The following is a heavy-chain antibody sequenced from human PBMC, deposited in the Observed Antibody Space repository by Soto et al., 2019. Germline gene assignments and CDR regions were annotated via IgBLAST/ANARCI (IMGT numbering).Heavy chain of an antibody. D-gene: IGHD2-15*01. V-gene: IGHV4-4*02. J-gene: IGHJ6*02. CDR3: ARDRDNYGMDV. CDR2: IYPSGST. Sequence: TLSPTCAFSGSSINNINWVNWVRQPPGKGLEWIGEIYPSGSTNYNPSLISRVTISVDKSKNQFSLKLSSVTAADTAVYYCARDRDNYGMDVWGQGTTVTVSS. CDR1: GSSINNINW.